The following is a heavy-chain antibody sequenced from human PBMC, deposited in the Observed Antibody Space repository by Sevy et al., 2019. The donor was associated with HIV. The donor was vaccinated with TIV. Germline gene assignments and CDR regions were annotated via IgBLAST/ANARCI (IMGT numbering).Heavy chain of an antibody. CDR1: GDSVSSNSAA. J-gene: IGHJ6*02. CDR3: ARDGLTYGGMDV. V-gene: IGHV6-1*01. CDR2: TYYRSKWYN. Sequence: QSQTLSLTCAISGDSVSSNSAAWNWIRQSPSRGLEWLGRTYYRSKWYNDYAVYVKSRITIKPETSKNKVSLQLNSVTPEDTAIYYCARDGLTYGGMDVWGQGTTVTVSS. D-gene: IGHD1-20*01.